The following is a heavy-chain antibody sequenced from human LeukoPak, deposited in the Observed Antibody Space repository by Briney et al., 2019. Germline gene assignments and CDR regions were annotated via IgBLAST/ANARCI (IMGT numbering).Heavy chain of an antibody. CDR1: GGPFSGYY. J-gene: IGHJ6*02. CDR2: INHSGST. CDR3: ARHGYSYGLVYYYYGMDV. D-gene: IGHD5-18*01. Sequence: SETLSLTCAVYGGPFSGYYWSWIRQPPGKGLEWIGEINHSGSTNYNPSLKSRVTISVDTSKNQFSLKLSSVTAADTAVYYCARHGYSYGLVYYYYGMDVWGQGTTVTASS. V-gene: IGHV4-34*01.